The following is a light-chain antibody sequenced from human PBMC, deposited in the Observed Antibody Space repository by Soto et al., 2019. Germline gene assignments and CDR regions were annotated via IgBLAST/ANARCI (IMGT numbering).Light chain of an antibody. V-gene: IGLV2-8*01. Sequence: QSALTQPPSASGSPGQSVTISCTGTSSDVGDYNYVSWYQQHPGRAPKLMIYEVSKRPSGVPDRFSGSKSGNTASLTVSGLQAEDEADYYCSSYAGSNNLYVFGTGTKLPS. CDR1: SSDVGDYNY. CDR3: SSYAGSNNLYV. CDR2: EVS. J-gene: IGLJ1*01.